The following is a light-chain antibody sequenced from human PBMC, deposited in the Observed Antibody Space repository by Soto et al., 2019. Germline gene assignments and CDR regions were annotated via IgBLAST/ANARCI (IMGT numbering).Light chain of an antibody. Sequence: QSALTQPASVSGSPGQSITISCTGTSSDVGGYNYVSWYHQHPVQAPKLMIYDVTNRPSGVSDRFSGSESGNTASLTISGLQAEDEADYYCSSYTSSSTPYVFGTGTKLTVL. CDR3: SSYTSSSTPYV. V-gene: IGLV2-14*01. CDR2: DVT. J-gene: IGLJ1*01. CDR1: SSDVGGYNY.